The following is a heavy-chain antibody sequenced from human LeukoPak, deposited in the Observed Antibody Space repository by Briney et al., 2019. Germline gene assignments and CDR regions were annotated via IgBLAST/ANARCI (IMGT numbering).Heavy chain of an antibody. D-gene: IGHD3-3*01. CDR3: AREPLWSGYSYYYYYMDV. J-gene: IGHJ6*03. V-gene: IGHV4-59*12. Sequence: SETLSLTCTASGGSISSYYWSWIRQPPGKGLEWIGYIYDSGSTNYNPSLKSRVTISADTSKNQFSLKLSSVTAADTAVYYCAREPLWSGYSYYYYYMDVWGKGTTVTVSS. CDR1: GGSISSYY. CDR2: IYDSGST.